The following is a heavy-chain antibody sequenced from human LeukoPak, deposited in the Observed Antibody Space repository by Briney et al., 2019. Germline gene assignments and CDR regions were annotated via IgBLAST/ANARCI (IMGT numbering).Heavy chain of an antibody. V-gene: IGHV5-51*01. Sequence: GESLKISCQDSTYNFSNYWIAWVRRMPGKGLEWMGVIYPGDSDTRYSPSFQGQVTISADKSISTAYLQWSSVTASDSAMYYCARGIITIRGATSWYFDLWGRGTLVTVSS. CDR3: ARGIITIRGATSWYFDL. CDR2: IYPGDSDT. J-gene: IGHJ2*01. D-gene: IGHD3-10*01. CDR1: TYNFSNYW.